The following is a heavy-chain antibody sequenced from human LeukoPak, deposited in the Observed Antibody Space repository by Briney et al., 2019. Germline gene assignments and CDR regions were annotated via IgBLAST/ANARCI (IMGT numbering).Heavy chain of an antibody. V-gene: IGHV1-8*01. J-gene: IGHJ6*03. CDR1: GYTFTSYD. CDR2: MNPNSGNT. CDR3: ARGVQTTRSSWEYYYYYYMDV. D-gene: IGHD6-13*01. Sequence: ASVKVSCKASGYTFTSYDINWVRQATGQGLEWMGWMNPNSGNTGYAQKFQGRVTMTRNTSISTAYMELSSLRSEDTAVYYCARGVQTTRSSWEYYYYYYMDVWGKGTTVTVSS.